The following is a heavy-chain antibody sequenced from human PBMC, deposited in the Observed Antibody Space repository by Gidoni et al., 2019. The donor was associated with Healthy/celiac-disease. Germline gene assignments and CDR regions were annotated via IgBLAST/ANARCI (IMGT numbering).Heavy chain of an antibody. CDR1: GFTFSNAW. CDR2: IKSKTDGGTT. D-gene: IGHD2-2*02. CDR3: TTDRIVVVPAAILWDFDY. J-gene: IGHJ4*02. V-gene: IGHV3-15*01. Sequence: EVQLVESGGGLVKPGGSLRISCAASGFTFSNAWMSWVRQAPGKGLEWVGRIKSKTDGGTTDYAAPVKGRFTISRDDSKNTLYLQMNSLKTEDTAVYYCTTDRIVVVPAAILWDFDYWGQGTLVTVSS.